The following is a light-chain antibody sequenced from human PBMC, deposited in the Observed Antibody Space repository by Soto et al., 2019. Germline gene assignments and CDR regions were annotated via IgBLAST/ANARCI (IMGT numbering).Light chain of an antibody. CDR3: HQYSSSPRT. V-gene: IGKV3-20*01. J-gene: IGKJ1*01. CDR1: QSVSSNF. CDR2: GAS. Sequence: EIVLTQSPGTLSLSPGERVTLSCRASQSVSSNFLAVYQQKPGQAPRLLMYGASNRAAGIPDRFSGSGSGTDFTLTISRLAPEDFAVYYCHQYSSSPRTFGQGTKVEIK.